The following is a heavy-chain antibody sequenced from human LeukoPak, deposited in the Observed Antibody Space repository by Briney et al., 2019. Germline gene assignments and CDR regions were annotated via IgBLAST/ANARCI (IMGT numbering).Heavy chain of an antibody. J-gene: IGHJ4*02. CDR2: ISTLGST. CDR1: GGSINNYY. D-gene: IGHD1-26*01. Sequence: SETLSLTCSVSGGSINNYYWTWIRQPAGKGLEWIGHISTLGSTNYNPSLKSRVSMSVDTSNYHFSLKLTFVTAADTAIYYCARVAQYLVGASSTAFFEYWGQGTLVTVSS. CDR3: ARVAQYLVGASSTAFFEY. V-gene: IGHV4-4*07.